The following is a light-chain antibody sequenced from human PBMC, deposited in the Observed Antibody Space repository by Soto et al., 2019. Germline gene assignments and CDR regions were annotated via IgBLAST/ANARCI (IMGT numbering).Light chain of an antibody. J-gene: IGLJ1*01. V-gene: IGLV2-14*03. CDR2: EVS. CDR3: SSYTATRGV. CDR1: SSDFGGYNY. Sequence: QSVLTQPASVSGSPGQSITISCTGTSSDFGGYNYVSWYQQHPGKAPKLMIYEVSNRPSGVSNRFSGSKSGNTASLTISGLQAEDEADYYFSSYTATRGVFGTGTKVTVL.